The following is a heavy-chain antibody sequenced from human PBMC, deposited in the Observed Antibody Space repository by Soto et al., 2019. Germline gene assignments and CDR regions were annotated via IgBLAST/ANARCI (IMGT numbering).Heavy chain of an antibody. CDR1: GYTFTSYY. CDR2: INPSGGST. Sequence: QVQLVQSGAEVKKPGASVKVSCKASGYTFTSYYMHWVRQAPGQGLEWMGIINPSGGSTSYAQKLQGRVTMTRDTSTSTVYMELSSLRSEDTAVYYCARGDIVVVPAAQPNYYYYYYMDVWGKGTTVTVSS. CDR3: ARGDIVVVPAAQPNYYYYYYMDV. V-gene: IGHV1-46*03. D-gene: IGHD2-2*01. J-gene: IGHJ6*03.